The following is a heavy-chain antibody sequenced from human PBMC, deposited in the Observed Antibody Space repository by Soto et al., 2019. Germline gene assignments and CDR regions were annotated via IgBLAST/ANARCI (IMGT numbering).Heavy chain of an antibody. Sequence: GASVKVSFKASGYTFTSYGISWLRQAPGQGLEWMGWISAYNGNTNYAQKLQGRVTMTTDTSTSTAYMELRSLRSDDTAVYYCARDLPPPAYYYDSSGPDAFDIWGQGTMVTVSS. D-gene: IGHD3-22*01. V-gene: IGHV1-18*04. J-gene: IGHJ3*02. CDR1: GYTFTSYG. CDR3: ARDLPPPAYYYDSSGPDAFDI. CDR2: ISAYNGNT.